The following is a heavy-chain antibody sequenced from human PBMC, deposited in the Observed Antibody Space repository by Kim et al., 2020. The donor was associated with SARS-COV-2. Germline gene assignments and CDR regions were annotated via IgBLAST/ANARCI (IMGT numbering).Heavy chain of an antibody. D-gene: IGHD1-26*01. CDR1: GFTFRSYS. Sequence: GGSLRLSCAASGFTFRSYSMNWVREAPGKGLEWVSSISSASDYIYYAESLKGRFTISRDNAKNSLYLQINSLGAEDTAVYYCVKSGHGGSYRGWFDLWGQGTLVTVSS. CDR2: ISSASDYI. CDR3: VKSGHGGSYRGWFDL. V-gene: IGHV3-21*01. J-gene: IGHJ5*02.